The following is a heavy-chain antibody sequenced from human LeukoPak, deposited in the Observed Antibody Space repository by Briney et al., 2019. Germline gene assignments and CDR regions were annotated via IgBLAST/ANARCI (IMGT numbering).Heavy chain of an antibody. CDR3: AKDAFPYNGVYDAFDI. CDR1: GSTFSDYA. CDR2: ISGGGGDT. Sequence: GGSLRLSCVASGSTFSDYAMNWVRQAPGKGLEWDSHISGGGGDTYYADSLKGRSTVSRDNSRKTLYLQINSLRAGDTAVYYCAKDAFPYNGVYDAFDIWGQGTVVTVSS. V-gene: IGHV3-23*01. J-gene: IGHJ3*02. D-gene: IGHD3-10*01.